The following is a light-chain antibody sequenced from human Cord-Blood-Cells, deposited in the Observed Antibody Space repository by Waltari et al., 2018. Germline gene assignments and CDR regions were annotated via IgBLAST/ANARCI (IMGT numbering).Light chain of an antibody. CDR2: GAS. Sequence: EIVLTQSPGTLSLSPGERATLSCRASQSVSSSYLAWYQQKPGQAPRLLIYGASSSATGIPDRFIGIGSGTDFTLTISRLEPEDFAVYYCQQYGSSPRTFGQGTKVEIK. CDR3: QQYGSSPRT. V-gene: IGKV3-20*01. CDR1: QSVSSSY. J-gene: IGKJ1*01.